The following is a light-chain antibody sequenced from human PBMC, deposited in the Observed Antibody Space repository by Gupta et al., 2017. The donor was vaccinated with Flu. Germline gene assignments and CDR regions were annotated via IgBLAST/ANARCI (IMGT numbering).Light chain of an antibody. CDR1: QSVLYSSNNKNY. V-gene: IGKV4-1*01. Sequence: SLGERATINCKSSQSVLYSSNNKNYLAWYQQKPGQPPKLLIYWASTRESGVPDRFSGSGSGTDFTLTISSLQAEDVAVYYCQQYDSTPVTFGQGTKVEIK. CDR2: WAS. CDR3: QQYDSTPVT. J-gene: IGKJ1*01.